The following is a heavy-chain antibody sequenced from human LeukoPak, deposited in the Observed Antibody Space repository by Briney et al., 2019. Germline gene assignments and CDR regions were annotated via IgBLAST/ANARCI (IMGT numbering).Heavy chain of an antibody. CDR2: ITGSGNII. Sequence: GGSLRLSCAASGFTFTSYTMNWVRQSPGKGLEWVSSITGSGNIINYADSVKGRFTISRDNSKNSLYLQLNSLTAEDTALYYCANSYIDTWFYFDHWGQGTLVTVSS. CDR1: GFTFTSYT. CDR3: ANSYIDTWFYFDH. V-gene: IGHV3-21*01. J-gene: IGHJ4*02. D-gene: IGHD3-9*01.